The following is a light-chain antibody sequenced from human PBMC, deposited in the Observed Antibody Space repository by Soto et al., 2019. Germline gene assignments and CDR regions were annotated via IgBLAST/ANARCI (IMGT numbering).Light chain of an antibody. Sequence: QSALTQPASVSGSPGQSITISCTGTSSDVGGYNYVSWYQQHPGKAPKLMIYEVSNRHSGVSNRFSGSKSGNTVSLTISGLQADDDADYYCSSYTSSSTLYVFGTGTKLTVL. V-gene: IGLV2-14*01. CDR3: SSYTSSSTLYV. CDR2: EVS. J-gene: IGLJ1*01. CDR1: SSDVGGYNY.